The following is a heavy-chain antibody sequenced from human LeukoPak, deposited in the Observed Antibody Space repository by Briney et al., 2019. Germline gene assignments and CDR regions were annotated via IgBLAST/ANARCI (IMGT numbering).Heavy chain of an antibody. CDR1: GGSIRGYY. CDR3: AAYELYGDYVDY. J-gene: IGHJ4*02. V-gene: IGHV4-59*01. Sequence: PSETLSLTCTVSGGSIRGYYWSWIRQPPGKGLEWIGYIYYSGSTNYNPSLKSRVTISVDTSKNQFSLKLSSVTAADTAVYYCAAYELYGDYVDYWGQGTLVTVSS. CDR2: IYYSGST. D-gene: IGHD4-17*01.